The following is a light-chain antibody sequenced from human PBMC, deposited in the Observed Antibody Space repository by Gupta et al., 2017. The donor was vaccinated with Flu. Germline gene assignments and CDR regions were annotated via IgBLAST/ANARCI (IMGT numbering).Light chain of an antibody. CDR1: SSNIGTYNL. CDR2: EVT. CDR3: FSYAGSATLV. J-gene: IGLJ3*02. V-gene: IGLV2-23*02. Sequence: TSSNIGTYNLVSWYQQHPGKAPKLMIYEVTKRPSGVSSRFSGSKSGNAASLTISGLQAGDEADYYCFSYAGSATLVFGGGTKLTVL.